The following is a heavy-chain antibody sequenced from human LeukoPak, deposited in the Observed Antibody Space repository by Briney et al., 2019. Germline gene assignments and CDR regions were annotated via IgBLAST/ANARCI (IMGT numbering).Heavy chain of an antibody. CDR1: GFTFSSFT. Sequence: GGSLRLSCAASGFTFSSFTMNWVRQAPGKGLEWVSSISSSSSSIYYADSVKGRFTISRDNAKNSLYLQMNILRVEDTAVYFCARDIPRGATHLDYWGQGTLVTVSA. J-gene: IGHJ4*02. CDR2: ISSSSSSI. D-gene: IGHD1-26*01. CDR3: ARDIPRGATHLDY. V-gene: IGHV3-21*01.